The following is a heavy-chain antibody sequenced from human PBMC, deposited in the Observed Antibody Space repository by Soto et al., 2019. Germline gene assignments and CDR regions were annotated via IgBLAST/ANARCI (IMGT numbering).Heavy chain of an antibody. D-gene: IGHD3-16*01. CDR1: GGSINDFAYY. V-gene: IGHV4-39*01. Sequence: QLHLQESGPGLVRPSETLSLTCTVSGGSINDFAYYCGWIRQPPGKGLEWIGTVYHNENTYYNPSLKSRVTISVDTAKNQFSLNLRSVTAADTAIYFCARRERYYGSPGWFDPWGQGALVTVSS. CDR2: VYHNENT. CDR3: ARRERYYGSPGWFDP. J-gene: IGHJ5*02.